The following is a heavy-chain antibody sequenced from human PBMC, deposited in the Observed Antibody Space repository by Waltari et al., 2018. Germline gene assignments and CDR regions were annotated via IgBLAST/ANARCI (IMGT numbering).Heavy chain of an antibody. CDR1: GGSISSSSYY. D-gene: IGHD6-13*01. CDR2: IYYSGST. V-gene: IGHV4-39*01. J-gene: IGHJ4*02. CDR3: ARLGLSSSWYYFDY. Sequence: QLQLQESGPGLVKPSETLSLTCTVSGGSISSSSYYWGWFRQPPGKGLEWIGSIYYSGSTYYNPSLKSRVTISVDTSKNQFSLKLSSVTAADTAVYYCARLGLSSSWYYFDYWGQGTLVTVSS.